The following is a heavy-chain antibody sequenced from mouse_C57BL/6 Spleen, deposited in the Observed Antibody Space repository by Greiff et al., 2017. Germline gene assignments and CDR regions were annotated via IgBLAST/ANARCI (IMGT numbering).Heavy chain of an antibody. D-gene: IGHD2-1*01. CDR3: ARGRGYGNYEAMDY. Sequence: QVQLQQSGAELVRPGTSVKMSCKASGYTFTNYWIGWAKQRPGHGLEWIGDIYPGGGYTNYNEKFKGKATLTADKSSSTAYMQFSSLTSEDSAIYYCARGRGYGNYEAMDYWGQGTSVTVSS. V-gene: IGHV1-63*01. J-gene: IGHJ4*01. CDR2: IYPGGGYT. CDR1: GYTFTNYW.